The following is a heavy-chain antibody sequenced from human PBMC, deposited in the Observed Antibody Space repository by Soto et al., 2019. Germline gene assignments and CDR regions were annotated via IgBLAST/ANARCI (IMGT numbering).Heavy chain of an antibody. J-gene: IGHJ4*02. D-gene: IGHD3-10*01. Sequence: GASVKVSCEASGYTFTGYYMDWVRQAPGEGLEWMGIITPSGGSTSYAQNFQGRVTMTRDTSTSTVYMELSSLRSEDTAVYYCARVNRRISSGSYYYFDYWGQGTLVTDSS. V-gene: IGHV1-46*01. CDR1: GYTFTGYY. CDR2: ITPSGGST. CDR3: ARVNRRISSGSYYYFDY.